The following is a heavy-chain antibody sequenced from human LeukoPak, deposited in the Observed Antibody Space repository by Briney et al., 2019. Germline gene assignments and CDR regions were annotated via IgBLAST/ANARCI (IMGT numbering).Heavy chain of an antibody. Sequence: GRSLRLSCAASGFTFDDYAMHWVRQAPGKGLEWVSGISWNSGSIGYADSVKGRFTISRDNAKNSLYLQMNSLRVEDTAVYYCARDGGMIRFGGQDVWGQGTTVTVS. V-gene: IGHV3-9*01. CDR2: ISWNSGSI. CDR3: ARDGGMIRFGGQDV. D-gene: IGHD3-16*01. J-gene: IGHJ6*02. CDR1: GFTFDDYA.